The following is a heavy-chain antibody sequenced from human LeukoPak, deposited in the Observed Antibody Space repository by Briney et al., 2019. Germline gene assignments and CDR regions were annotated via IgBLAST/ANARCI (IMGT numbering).Heavy chain of an antibody. D-gene: IGHD4-11*01. CDR3: ASHSTVTTLNIDY. CDR2: IYYSGST. Sequence: PSQTLSLTCTVSGGSISSGDYYWSWIRQPPGKGLEWIGYIYYSGSTYYNPSLKSRVTISVDTSKNQFSLKLSSVTAADTAVYYCASHSTVTTLNIDYWGQGTLVTVSS. J-gene: IGHJ4*02. V-gene: IGHV4-30-4*08. CDR1: GGSISSGDYY.